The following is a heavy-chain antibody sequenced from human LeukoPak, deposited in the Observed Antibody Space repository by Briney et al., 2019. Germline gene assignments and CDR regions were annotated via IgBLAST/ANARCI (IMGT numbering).Heavy chain of an antibody. CDR1: GFTFKNYG. CDR3: AKDLFLYGSSGYPRCPDY. CDR2: ISYDGSNK. V-gene: IGHV3-30*18. D-gene: IGHD3-22*01. Sequence: PGGSLRLSCAASGFTFKNYGMHWVRQSPVRGLEWVAVISYDGSNKYYADYVKGRFSISRDSSKNTLSLQMNSLRAEDTAVYYCAKDLFLYGSSGYPRCPDYWGQGTLVTVSS. J-gene: IGHJ4*02.